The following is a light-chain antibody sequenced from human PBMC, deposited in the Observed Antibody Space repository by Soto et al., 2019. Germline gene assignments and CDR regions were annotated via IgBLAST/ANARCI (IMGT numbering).Light chain of an antibody. V-gene: IGKV3-11*01. Sequence: EIVLTQSPATLSLSPGDRATLSCRASQSVSSYFAWYHQKRGQAPRLLIYDASNRATGIPARFSGSGSGTDFTLTISSLEPEDFAVYYCQQRSNWPITFGQGTRLEIK. CDR2: DAS. CDR1: QSVSSY. CDR3: QQRSNWPIT. J-gene: IGKJ5*01.